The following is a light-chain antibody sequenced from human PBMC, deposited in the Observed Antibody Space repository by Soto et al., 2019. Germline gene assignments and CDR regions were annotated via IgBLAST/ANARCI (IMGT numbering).Light chain of an antibody. Sequence: DIVMTQSPATLSGAPGERSTLSCRASQSVSSNLAWYQQKPGQAPRLLIHGASFRATGIPDRFSGGGSGTDFTLTISRLEPEDFAVYYCQQYGSSVTFGQGTRLEIK. CDR3: QQYGSSVT. CDR1: QSVSSN. V-gene: IGKV3-20*01. J-gene: IGKJ5*01. CDR2: GAS.